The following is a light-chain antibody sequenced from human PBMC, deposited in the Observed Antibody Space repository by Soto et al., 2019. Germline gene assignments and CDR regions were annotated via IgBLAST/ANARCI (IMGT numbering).Light chain of an antibody. Sequence: QSALTQPRSVSGSPGQSVTISCTGTSSDDGAYNYVSWYQQHPGKAPKLMIYDVSKRPSGVPDRFSGSKSDNTASLTISGLQAEDEADYYCYSYAGSYSFGLFGGGTKLTVL. J-gene: IGLJ2*01. V-gene: IGLV2-11*01. CDR2: DVS. CDR1: SSDDGAYNY. CDR3: YSYAGSYSFGL.